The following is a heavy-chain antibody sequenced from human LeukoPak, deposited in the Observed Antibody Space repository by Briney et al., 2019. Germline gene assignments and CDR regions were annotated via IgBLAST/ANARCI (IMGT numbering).Heavy chain of an antibody. CDR3: ARPSGDILTGYYGL. J-gene: IGHJ4*02. V-gene: IGHV4-34*01. CDR1: GGSFSGYY. Sequence: SETLSLTCAVYGGSFSGYYWSWIRPPPGKGLEWIGEINRITSTDHNLHLKIRVTISVDTSKNQISLKLLSVTAADTAVYYCARPSGDILTGYYGLWGQGTLVTVSS. CDR2: INRITST. D-gene: IGHD3-9*01.